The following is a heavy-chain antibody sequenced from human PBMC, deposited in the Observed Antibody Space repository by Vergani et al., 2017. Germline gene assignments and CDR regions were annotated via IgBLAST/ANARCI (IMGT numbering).Heavy chain of an antibody. CDR2: ISSSSSTI. CDR1: GFTFSSYS. J-gene: IGHJ6*02. CDR3: ASPYGSGSYYYYYYGMDV. V-gene: IGHV3-48*04. Sequence: EVQLVESGGGLVQPGGSLRLSCAASGFTFSSYSMNWVRQAPGKGLEWVSYISSSSSTIYYADSVKGRFTISRDNAKNSLYLQMNSLRAEDTAVYYCASPYGSGSYYYYYYGMDVWGQGTTVTVSS. D-gene: IGHD3-10*01.